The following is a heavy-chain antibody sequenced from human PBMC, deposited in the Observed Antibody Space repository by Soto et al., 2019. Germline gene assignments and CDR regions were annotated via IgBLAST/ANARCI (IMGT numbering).Heavy chain of an antibody. CDR3: AGFHRRASPLSYAMDV. CDR1: GGSISSGGYC. V-gene: IGHV4-31*03. CDR2: IYYSGST. J-gene: IGHJ6*02. Sequence: QVQLQESGPGLVKPSQPLSLTCTVSGGSISSGGYCWSWIRQHPGKGLEWIGYIYYSGSTYYNPSLKSRVTISVDTSKNQFSLKLSSVTAADTAVYYCAGFHRRASPLSYAMDVWRQGTTVTVSS.